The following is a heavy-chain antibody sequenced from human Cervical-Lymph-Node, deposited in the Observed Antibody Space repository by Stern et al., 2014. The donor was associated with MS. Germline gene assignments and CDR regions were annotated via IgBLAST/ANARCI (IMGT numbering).Heavy chain of an antibody. CDR2: ISAHNGVT. Sequence: QVQLVQSGAEVKKPGASVKVSCEASGYSFETYSFSWVRQAPGQGLEWMGWISAHNGVTNYAHKSQDRVTMTTNTSNNTVYMELRSLRSDDMAVYFCARHRTRACFNGGCPTDYWGQGTLVTVSS. V-gene: IGHV1-18*03. CDR3: ARHRTRACFNGGCPTDY. CDR1: GYSFETYS. J-gene: IGHJ4*02. D-gene: IGHD2-8*01.